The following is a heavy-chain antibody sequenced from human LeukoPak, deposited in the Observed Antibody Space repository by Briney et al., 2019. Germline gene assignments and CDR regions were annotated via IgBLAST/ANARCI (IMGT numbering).Heavy chain of an antibody. J-gene: IGHJ6*03. V-gene: IGHV1-2*02. CDR1: GYTFTGYY. CDR3: ARVESYYDFWSGYYPYYYYMDV. Sequence: ASVKVSCKASGYTFTGYYMHWVRQAPGQGLEWMGWINPNSGGTNYAQKFQGRVTMTRDTSISTAYMELSRLSSVTAADTAVYYSARVESYYDFWSGYYPYYYYMDVWGKGTTVTVSS. CDR2: INPNSGGT. D-gene: IGHD3-3*01.